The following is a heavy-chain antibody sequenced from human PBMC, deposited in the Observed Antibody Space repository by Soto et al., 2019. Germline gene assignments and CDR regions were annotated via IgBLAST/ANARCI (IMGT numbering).Heavy chain of an antibody. Sequence: GGSLRLSCAASGFTFSSYAMSWVRQAPGKGLEWVSAISGSGGSTYYADSVKGRFTISRDNSKNTLYLQMNSLRAEDTAVYYCAKVRLTSMVRGVPYYFVYWCQGTLVTVSS. V-gene: IGHV3-23*01. J-gene: IGHJ4*02. CDR2: ISGSGGST. CDR1: GFTFSSYA. D-gene: IGHD3-10*01. CDR3: AKVRLTSMVRGVPYYFVY.